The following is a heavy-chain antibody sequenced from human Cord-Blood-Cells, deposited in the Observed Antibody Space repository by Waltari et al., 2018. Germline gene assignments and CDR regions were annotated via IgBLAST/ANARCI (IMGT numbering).Heavy chain of an antibody. V-gene: IGHV3-33*01. CDR3: ARGDVLRYFDWLLHPDY. CDR2: IWYDGSNK. J-gene: IGHJ4*02. D-gene: IGHD3-9*01. CDR1: GFTFSSYG. Sequence: QVQLVESGGGVVQPGRSLRLSCAASGFTFSSYGMHWVRQAPGKGLEWVADIWYDGSNKYYADAVKGRFTISRDNSKNTLYLQMNSLRAEDTAVYYCARGDVLRYFDWLLHPDYWGQGTLVTVSS.